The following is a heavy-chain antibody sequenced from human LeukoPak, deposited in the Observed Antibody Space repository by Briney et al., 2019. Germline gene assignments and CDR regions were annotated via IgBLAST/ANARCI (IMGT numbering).Heavy chain of an antibody. CDR2: INHSGST. J-gene: IGHJ1*01. Sequence: PETLSLTCAVYGGSFSGYYWSWIRQPPGKGLEWIGEINHSGSTNYNPSLKSRVTISVDTSKNQFSLKLSSVTAADTAVYYCARGDYDFWSGYFEYFQHWGQGTLDTVSS. CDR1: GGSFSGYY. V-gene: IGHV4-34*01. D-gene: IGHD3-3*01. CDR3: ARGDYDFWSGYFEYFQH.